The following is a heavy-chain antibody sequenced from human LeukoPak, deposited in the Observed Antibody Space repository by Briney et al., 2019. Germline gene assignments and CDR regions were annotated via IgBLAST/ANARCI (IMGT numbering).Heavy chain of an antibody. CDR2: ISSSSSYI. V-gene: IGHV3-21*01. CDR1: GFNFRDHW. Sequence: GGSLRLSCAASGFNFRDHWMDWVRQAPGKGLEWVSSISSSSSYIYYADSVKGRFTISRDNAKNSLYLQMNSLRAEDTAVYYCARDRYDFWSGYYTQVEFDPWGQGTLVTVSS. CDR3: ARDRYDFWSGYYTQVEFDP. D-gene: IGHD3-3*01. J-gene: IGHJ5*02.